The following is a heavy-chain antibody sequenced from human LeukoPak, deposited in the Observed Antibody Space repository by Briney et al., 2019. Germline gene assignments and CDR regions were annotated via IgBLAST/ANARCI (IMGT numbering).Heavy chain of an antibody. V-gene: IGHV1-69-2*01. CDR2: VDPEDGET. CDR3: ATIPVDTAPQDFDY. CDR1: GYTFTDYY. J-gene: IGHJ4*02. D-gene: IGHD5-18*01. Sequence: ASVKISCKVSGYTFTDYYMHWVQQAPGKGLEWTGLVDPEDGETIYAEKFQGRVTITADTSTDTAYMELSSLRSEDTAVYYCATIPVDTAPQDFDYWGQGTLVTVSS.